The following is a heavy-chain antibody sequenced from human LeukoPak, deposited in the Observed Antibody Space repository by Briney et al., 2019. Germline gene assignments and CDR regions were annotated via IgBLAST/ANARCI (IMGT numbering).Heavy chain of an antibody. CDR3: AKHSGYSSSWLGY. Sequence: SETLSLTCTVSGGSISSSSSYWAWIHQPPGKGLEWIGSIYDSGSTYFNPSLKSRVTISVDTSRNQFSLNLSSVTAADTAVYFCAKHSGYSSSWLGYWGQGTLVTVSS. J-gene: IGHJ4*02. V-gene: IGHV4-39*01. CDR2: IYDSGST. CDR1: GGSISSSSSY. D-gene: IGHD6-13*01.